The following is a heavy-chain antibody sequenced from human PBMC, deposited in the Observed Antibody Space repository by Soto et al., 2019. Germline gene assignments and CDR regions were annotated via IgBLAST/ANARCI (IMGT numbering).Heavy chain of an antibody. Sequence: SVKDSCKTSGYTFSNYGITCVRHAPGQPLEWLGWISLYSDGTNYAQKFQGRVSMTTDTSTTTAYMELRSLRSDDTAVYYCARVVPGAEAWFGPWGQGTLVTVSS. D-gene: IGHD2-2*01. CDR3: ARVVPGAEAWFGP. CDR1: GYTFSNYG. CDR2: ISLYSDGT. V-gene: IGHV1-18*01. J-gene: IGHJ5*02.